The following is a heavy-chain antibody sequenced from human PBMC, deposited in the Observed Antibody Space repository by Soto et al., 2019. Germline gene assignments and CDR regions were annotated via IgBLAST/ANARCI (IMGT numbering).Heavy chain of an antibody. V-gene: IGHV3-74*01. Sequence: GGSLRLSCAASGFTFSSYWMHWVRQAPGKGLVWVSRINSDGSSTSYADSVKGRFTISRDNAKNTLYLQMNSLRAEDTAVYYCARGLKDYDFWSAYTEPDPWGQGTLVTVSS. CDR2: INSDGSST. D-gene: IGHD3-3*01. CDR3: ARGLKDYDFWSAYTEPDP. J-gene: IGHJ5*02. CDR1: GFTFSSYW.